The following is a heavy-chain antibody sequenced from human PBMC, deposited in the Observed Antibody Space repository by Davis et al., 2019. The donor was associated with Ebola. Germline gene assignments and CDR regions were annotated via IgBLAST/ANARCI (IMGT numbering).Heavy chain of an antibody. J-gene: IGHJ4*02. CDR2: VGYSGYDT. CDR1: GFTFSTSA. CDR3: AARPNWGSFHY. V-gene: IGHV3-23*01. Sequence: PAGSLRLSCAASGFTFSTSAMNWVRQAPGKGLEWISTVGYSGYDTYYADYVKGRFTISRDNSKNTLFLQMSSLRAEDTALYYCAARPNWGSFHYLGQGILVTVSS. D-gene: IGHD7-27*01.